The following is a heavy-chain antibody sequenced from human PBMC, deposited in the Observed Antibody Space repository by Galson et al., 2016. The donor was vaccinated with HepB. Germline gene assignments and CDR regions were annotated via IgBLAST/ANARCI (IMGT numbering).Heavy chain of an antibody. D-gene: IGHD6-13*01. CDR1: GGSISSRGSY. J-gene: IGHJ6*02. CDR3: ARDRGNSWFHYYGVDV. V-gene: IGHV4-31*11. CDR2: IYYSGST. Sequence: TLSLTCAVSGGSISSRGSYWSWIRQHPGKGLEWIGYIYYSGSTYYNPSLKSRVSISLDTSKNQFSLKLSSVTAADTAIYYCARDRGNSWFHYYGVDVWGQGTTVTVSS.